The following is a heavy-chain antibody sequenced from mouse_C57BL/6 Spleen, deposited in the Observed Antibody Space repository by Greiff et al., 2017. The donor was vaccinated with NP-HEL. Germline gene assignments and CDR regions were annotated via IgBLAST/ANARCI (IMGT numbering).Heavy chain of an antibody. D-gene: IGHD2-1*01. V-gene: IGHV5-6*01. CDR3: ARRGNFPWFAY. J-gene: IGHJ3*01. CDR1: GFTFSSYG. Sequence: EVQGVESGGDLVKPGGSLKLSCAASGFTFSSYGMSWVRQTPDKRLEWVATISSGGSYTYYPDSVKGRFTISRDNAKNTLYLQMSSLKSEDTAMYYCARRGNFPWFAYWGQGTLVTVSA. CDR2: ISSGGSYT.